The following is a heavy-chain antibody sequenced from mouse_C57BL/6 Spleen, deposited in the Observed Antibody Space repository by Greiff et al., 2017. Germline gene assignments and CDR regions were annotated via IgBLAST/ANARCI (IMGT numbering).Heavy chain of an antibody. Sequence: VQLVESGGGLVKPGGSLKLSCAASGFTFSSYAMSWVRQTPEKRLEWVATISDGGSYTYYPDNVKGRFTISRDNAKNNLYLQMSHLKSEDTAMYYCARDYYGSSRYFDVWGTGTTVTVSS. CDR3: ARDYYGSSRYFDV. D-gene: IGHD1-1*01. CDR1: GFTFSSYA. CDR2: ISDGGSYT. J-gene: IGHJ1*03. V-gene: IGHV5-4*01.